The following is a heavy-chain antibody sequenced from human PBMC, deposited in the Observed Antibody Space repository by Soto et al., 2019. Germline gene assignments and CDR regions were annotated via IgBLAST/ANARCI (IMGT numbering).Heavy chain of an antibody. D-gene: IGHD1-26*01. J-gene: IGHJ4*02. CDR3: VTMGTTTGSYYFYY. CDR1: GGSISSGDYY. Sequence: PSETLSLTCTVSGGSISSGDYYWSWIRQPPGKGLEWIAFISYSGSTYYNPSLQSRVAMSVDTSRNQFSLRLSSVTAADTAVYYCVTMGTTTGSYYFYYWGQGTLVTVSS. CDR2: ISYSGST. V-gene: IGHV4-30-4*01.